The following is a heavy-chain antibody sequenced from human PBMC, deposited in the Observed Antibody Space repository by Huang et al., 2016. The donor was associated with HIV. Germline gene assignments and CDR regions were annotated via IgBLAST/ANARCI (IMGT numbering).Heavy chain of an antibody. J-gene: IGHJ3*02. CDR3: AKDRSPAIPGGGAFDI. V-gene: IGHV3-23*01. CDR1: GFTFSTYA. D-gene: IGHD1-26*01. CDR2: ISRSGGST. Sequence: EVQLLESGGGLVQPGGFLRLSCAASGFTFSTYAMSWVRPAPGKGLEWVSAISRSGGSTYYADSVKGRFTISRDNSKNTLYLQMNSLRAEDTAIYYCAKDRSPAIPGGGAFDIWGQGTMVTVSS.